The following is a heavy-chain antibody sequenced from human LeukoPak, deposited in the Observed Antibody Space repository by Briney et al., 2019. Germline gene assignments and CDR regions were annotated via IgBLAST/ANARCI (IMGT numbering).Heavy chain of an antibody. V-gene: IGHV3-9*01. CDR1: GFTVDDYA. D-gene: IGHD2-15*01. CDR2: ISWNSDRI. J-gene: IGHJ5*02. CDR3: ARSQDIVVVVAATPSWFDP. Sequence: GGSLRLSCAVSGFTVDDYAIHWVRQVPGKGLEWVSGISWNSDRIVQADSVKGRFTISRDNAKNSLYLQMDSLRAEDTAVYYCARSQDIVVVVAATPSWFDPWGQGTLVTVSS.